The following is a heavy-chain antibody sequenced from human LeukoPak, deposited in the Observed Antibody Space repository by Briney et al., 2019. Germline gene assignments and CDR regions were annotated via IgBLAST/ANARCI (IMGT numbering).Heavy chain of an antibody. CDR1: GFTFSSYW. CDR2: INTDGSST. J-gene: IGHJ4*02. V-gene: IGHV3-74*01. CDR3: ARILGYCSSTSCLIGGYFDY. D-gene: IGHD2-2*01. Sequence: GGSLRLSCAASGFTFSSYWMHWVRQAPGKGLVWVSRINTDGSSTSYADSVKGRFTISRDNAKNTLYLQMNSLRAEDTAVYYCARILGYCSSTSCLIGGYFDYWGQGTLVTVSS.